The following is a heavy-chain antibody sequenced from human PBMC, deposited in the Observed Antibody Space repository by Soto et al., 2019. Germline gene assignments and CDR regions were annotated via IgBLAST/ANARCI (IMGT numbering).Heavy chain of an antibody. D-gene: IGHD3-10*01. Sequence: ASVKVSCKASGYTFTNYGITWVRQAPGQGLEWMGWISAYNGDTHYTQRLQGRVTMTADTSTSTAYMELRGLRSDDTAVYYCARGMVRGVITYYGMDVWGQGTTVTVSS. CDR2: ISAYNGDT. J-gene: IGHJ6*02. V-gene: IGHV1-18*01. CDR3: ARGMVRGVITYYGMDV. CDR1: GYTFTNYG.